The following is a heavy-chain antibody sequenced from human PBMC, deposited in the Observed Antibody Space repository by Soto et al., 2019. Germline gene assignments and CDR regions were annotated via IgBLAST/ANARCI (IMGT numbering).Heavy chain of an antibody. V-gene: IGHV4-61*01. J-gene: IGHJ4*02. CDR2: IYYSGST. CDR3: ARHRPGSGGSCYDY. Sequence: PSETLSLTCTVSGGSISSGNYYWSWIRQPPGKGLEWIGYIYYSGSTNYNPSLKSRVTISVDTSKNQFSLKLSSVTAADTAVYYCARHRPGSGGSCYDYWGQGTLVTVSS. D-gene: IGHD2-15*01. CDR1: GGSISSGNYY.